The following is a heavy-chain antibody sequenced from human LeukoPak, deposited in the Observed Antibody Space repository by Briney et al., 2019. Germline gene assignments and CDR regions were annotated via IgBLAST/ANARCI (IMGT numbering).Heavy chain of an antibody. V-gene: IGHV3-30*02. CDR3: AKDPRELLRSHYFDY. CDR2: IRDDGSNK. Sequence: GGSLRLSCAASGFTFSSYGMHWVRQAPGKGLEWVAFIRDDGSNKYYADSVKGRFTISRDNSENTLYLQMNSLRTEDTAVYYCAKDPRELLRSHYFDYWGQGTLVTVSS. CDR1: GFTFSSYG. J-gene: IGHJ4*02. D-gene: IGHD1-26*01.